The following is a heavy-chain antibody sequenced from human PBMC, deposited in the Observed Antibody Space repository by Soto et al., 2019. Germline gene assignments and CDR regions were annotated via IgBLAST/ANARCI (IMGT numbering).Heavy chain of an antibody. J-gene: IGHJ6*02. CDR1: GGTFSSYA. V-gene: IGHV1-69*01. CDR2: IIPIFGTA. CDR3: ASSITMVRGVIINYYGMDV. Sequence: QVQLVQSGAEVKKPGSSVKVSCKASGGTFSSYAISWVRQAPGQGLEWMGGIIPIFGTANYAQKFQGRVTITADESTSTAYMERSSLRAEDTAVYYCASSITMVRGVIINYYGMDVWGQGTMVTVSS. D-gene: IGHD3-10*01.